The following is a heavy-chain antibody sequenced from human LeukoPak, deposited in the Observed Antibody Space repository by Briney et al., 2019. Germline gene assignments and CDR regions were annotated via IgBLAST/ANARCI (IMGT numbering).Heavy chain of an antibody. V-gene: IGHV4-38-2*02. CDR2: IYHSGSS. J-gene: IGHJ4*02. D-gene: IGHD1-26*01. CDR1: GYSISSGYY. Sequence: SETLSLTCTVSGYSISSGYYWGWIRQPPGEGLEWIGSIYHSGSSYYNPSLKSRVTISVDTSKNQFSLKLSSVTAADTAVYYCARSRNTGSDDYWGQGTLVTVSS. CDR3: ARSRNTGSDDY.